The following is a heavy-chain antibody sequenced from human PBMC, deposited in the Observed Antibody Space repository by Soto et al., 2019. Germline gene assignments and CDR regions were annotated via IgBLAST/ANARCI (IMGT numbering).Heavy chain of an antibody. J-gene: IGHJ6*02. CDR1: GITFSSYA. Sequence: EVQLLESGGGLVQTGESLRLSCAASGITFSSYAMNWVRQAPGRGLEWVSAISGSGGTTYYADSVKGRFTISRDNSKNTLYLQMSRLRADDTAVYCCEEGGFFVHGGMDVWGQGTTVTVSS. CDR2: ISGSGGTT. D-gene: IGHD3-3*01. CDR3: EEGGFFVHGGMDV. V-gene: IGHV3-23*01.